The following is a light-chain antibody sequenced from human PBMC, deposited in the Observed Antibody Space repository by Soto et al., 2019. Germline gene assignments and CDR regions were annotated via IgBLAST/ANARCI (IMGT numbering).Light chain of an antibody. J-gene: IGKJ4*01. CDR2: DAS. V-gene: IGKV1-33*01. Sequence: QMTQSGSDVSNLAGSGVKMTCRASQSISSYLNWYQQKPGKAPKLLIHDASILQTGAPTRFSGSGAGTDFTFTITSLQPEDIATYYCQQYDILPITFGGGTEVDI. CDR1: QSISSY. CDR3: QQYDILPIT.